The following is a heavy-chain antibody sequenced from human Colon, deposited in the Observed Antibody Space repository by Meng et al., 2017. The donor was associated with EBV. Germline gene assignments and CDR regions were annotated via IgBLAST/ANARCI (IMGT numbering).Heavy chain of an antibody. V-gene: IGHV4-4*02. J-gene: IGHJ5*02. CDR3: ARDGGVTHIP. D-gene: IGHD2-8*02. CDR1: GTSISTSNW. Sequence: VLVQESGQGLVRPSGTLSLTCAVSGTSISTSNWWSWIRQSPGEGLEWIGAIYHNGQTNYNPSLKSRVSMSVDESKNEFSLNLKSVTAADTAVYYCARDGGVTHIPWGQGVLVTVSS. CDR2: IYHNGQT.